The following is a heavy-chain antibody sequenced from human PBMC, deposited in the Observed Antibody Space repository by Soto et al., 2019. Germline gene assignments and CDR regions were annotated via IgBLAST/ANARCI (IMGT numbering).Heavy chain of an antibody. D-gene: IGHD3-3*01. CDR1: GFTCSSYG. V-gene: IGHV3-30*18. J-gene: IGHJ6*03. Sequence: GGSLRLPCAASGFTCSSYGMHWVRQAPGKGLEWVAVISYDGSNKYYADSVKGRFTISRDNSKNTLYLQMNSLRAEDTAVYYCAKVDGRLEWLLISYYYMDVWGKGTTVTVSS. CDR3: AKVDGRLEWLLISYYYMDV. CDR2: ISYDGSNK.